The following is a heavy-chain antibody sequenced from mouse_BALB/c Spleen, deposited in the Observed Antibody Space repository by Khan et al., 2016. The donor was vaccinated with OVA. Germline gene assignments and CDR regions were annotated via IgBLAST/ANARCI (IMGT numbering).Heavy chain of an antibody. CDR1: GFTFSSFA. CDR3: ANGNYGWFAY. D-gene: IGHD2-1*01. J-gene: IGHJ3*01. CDR2: ISSAGTYT. Sequence: EVELVESGGGLVKPGGSLKLSCAASGFTFSSFAMSWVRQTPEKRLEWVATISSAGTYTYYPDSVKGRFTISRDNATNTLYLQMNSLRSEDTAMYYCANGNYGWFAYWGQGTLVTVSA. V-gene: IGHV5-9-1*01.